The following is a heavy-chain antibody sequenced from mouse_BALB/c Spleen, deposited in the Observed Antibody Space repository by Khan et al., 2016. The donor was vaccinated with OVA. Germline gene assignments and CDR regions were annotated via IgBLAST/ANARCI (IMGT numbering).Heavy chain of an antibody. J-gene: IGHJ1*01. D-gene: IGHD4-1*01. CDR2: INTYTGEP. CDR1: GYTFTNYG. Sequence: LVESGPELKKPGETVKISCKASGYTFTNYGMNWVKQAPGKGLKWMGWINTYTGEPTYADDFKGRFAFSLETSASTAYLQINNLKNEDTATYFGARTGGYFDGWGAGTTVTVSS. CDR3: ARTGGYFDG. V-gene: IGHV9-3-1*01.